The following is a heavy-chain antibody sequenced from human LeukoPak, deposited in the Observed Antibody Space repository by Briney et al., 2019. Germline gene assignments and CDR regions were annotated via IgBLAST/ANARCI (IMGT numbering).Heavy chain of an antibody. V-gene: IGHV4-30-2*01. CDR1: GGSISSGGYS. CDR3: ARHSSGYLEYYFDY. J-gene: IGHJ4*02. D-gene: IGHD3-22*01. CDR2: IYHSGST. Sequence: PSQTLSLTCAVSGGSISSGGYSWSWIRQPPGKGLEWIGYIYHSGSTYYNPSLKSRVTISVDRSKNQFSLKLSSVTAADTAVYYCARHSSGYLEYYFDYWGQGTLVTVSS.